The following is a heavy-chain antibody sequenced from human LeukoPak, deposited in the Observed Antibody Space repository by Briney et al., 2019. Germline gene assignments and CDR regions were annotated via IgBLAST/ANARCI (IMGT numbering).Heavy chain of an antibody. J-gene: IGHJ4*02. CDR3: AKSGGYSYGLYYFDY. V-gene: IGHV3-23*01. Sequence: GGSLRLSCAASGFAFSSYAMSWVRQAPGKGLEWVSRIISSGDITYYADSLKGRFTISRDNYKNMVYLQMNSLRADASAVYYCAKSGGYSYGLYYFDYWGQGSLVTVSS. CDR1: GFAFSSYA. D-gene: IGHD5-18*01. CDR2: IISSGDIT.